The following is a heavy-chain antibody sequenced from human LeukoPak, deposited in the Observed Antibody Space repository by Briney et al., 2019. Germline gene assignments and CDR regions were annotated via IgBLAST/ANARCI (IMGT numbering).Heavy chain of an antibody. CDR1: GYSFTSYW. CDR3: ARRSPLSGSSYYFDY. CDR2: IYPGDSDT. J-gene: IGHJ4*02. D-gene: IGHD1-26*01. Sequence: RGESLKISCKGSGYSFTSYWIGWVRQMPGKGLEWMGIIYPGDSDTRYSPSFQGQVTISADKSINTAYLQWSSLKASDTAMYYCARRSPLSGSSYYFDYWGQGTLVTVSS. V-gene: IGHV5-51*01.